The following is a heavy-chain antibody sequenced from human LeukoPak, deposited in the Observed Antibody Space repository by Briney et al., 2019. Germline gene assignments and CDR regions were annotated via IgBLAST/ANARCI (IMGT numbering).Heavy chain of an antibody. D-gene: IGHD3-10*01. CDR1: GFTFSSYA. CDR2: ISYDGSNK. J-gene: IGHJ4*02. V-gene: IGHV3-30-3*01. Sequence: GGSLRLSCAASGFTFSSYAMHWVRQAPGKRLERVAVISYDGSNKYYADSVKGRFTISRDNSKNTLYLQMNSLRAEDTAVYYCARDQLLWFGEFTKFDYWGQGTLVTVSS. CDR3: ARDQLLWFGEFTKFDY.